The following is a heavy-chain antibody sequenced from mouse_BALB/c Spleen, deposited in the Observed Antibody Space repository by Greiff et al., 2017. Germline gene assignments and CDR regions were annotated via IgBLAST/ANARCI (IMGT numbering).Heavy chain of an antibody. Sequence: DVMLVESGGGLVQPGGSLKISCAASGFTFSSYTMSWVRQTPAKRLEWVAYISNGGGSTYYPDTVKGRFTISRDNAKNTLYLQMSSLKSEDTAMYYCASHPHSYGSTSYAMDYWGQGTSVTVSS. CDR2: ISNGGGST. CDR1: GFTFSSYT. D-gene: IGHD1-1*01. J-gene: IGHJ4*01. CDR3: ASHPHSYGSTSYAMDY. V-gene: IGHV5-12-2*01.